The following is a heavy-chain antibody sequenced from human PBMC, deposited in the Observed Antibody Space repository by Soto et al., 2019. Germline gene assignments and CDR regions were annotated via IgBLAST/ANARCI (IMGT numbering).Heavy chain of an antibody. V-gene: IGHV3-30*18. D-gene: IGHD3-3*01. J-gene: IGHJ6*02. Sequence: GGSLRLSCAASGFTFSSYGMHWVRQAPGKGLEWVAVISYDGSNKYYADYVKGRFTISRDNSKNTLYLQMNSLRAEDTAVYFCAKDPPPFGVALGYYYYGMDVWGQGTTVTVSS. CDR1: GFTFSSYG. CDR2: ISYDGSNK. CDR3: AKDPPPFGVALGYYYYGMDV.